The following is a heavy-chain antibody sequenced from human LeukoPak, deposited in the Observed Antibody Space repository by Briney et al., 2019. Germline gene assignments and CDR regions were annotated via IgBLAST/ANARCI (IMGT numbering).Heavy chain of an antibody. CDR2: IYHSGST. D-gene: IGHD3-3*01. CDR1: GGSISSGGYS. V-gene: IGHV4-30-2*01. Sequence: SETLSLTCAVSGGSISSGGYSWSWIRQPPGKGLEWIGYIYHSGSTFYNPSLKSRVTISVDRSKNQFSLKLSSVTAADTAVYYCARGAYYDFCSGYFQGYNWFDPWGQGTLVTVSS. CDR3: ARGAYYDFCSGYFQGYNWFDP. J-gene: IGHJ5*02.